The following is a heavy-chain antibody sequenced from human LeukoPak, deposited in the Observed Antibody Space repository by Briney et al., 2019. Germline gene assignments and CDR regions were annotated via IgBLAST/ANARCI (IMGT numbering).Heavy chain of an antibody. CDR2: IYTSGST. CDR3: ARVPHYYGSGSYSYQDAFDI. V-gene: IGHV4-4*07. J-gene: IGHJ3*02. D-gene: IGHD3-10*01. Sequence: SETLSLTCTVSGGSISSYYWSWIRQPAGKGLEWIGRIYTSGSTNYNPSLKSRVTMSVDTSKNQFSLKLSSVTAADTAVYYCARVPHYYGSGSYSYQDAFDIWGQGTTVTVSS. CDR1: GGSISSYY.